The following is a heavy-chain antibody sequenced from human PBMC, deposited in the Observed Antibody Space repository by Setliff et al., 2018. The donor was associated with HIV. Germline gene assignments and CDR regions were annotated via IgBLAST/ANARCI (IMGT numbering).Heavy chain of an antibody. CDR1: GGSISSGRYY. Sequence: SETLSLTCTVSGGSISSGRYYWSWIRQPAGKGLEWIGEINHSGSTTYNPSLKSRVTISVDTSKNQFSLELSSVTAADTALYYCARTITTFGVIGRGGRMDVWGKGTTVTVSS. J-gene: IGHJ6*04. V-gene: IGHV4-61*10. CDR3: ARTITTFGVIGRGGRMDV. CDR2: INHSGST. D-gene: IGHD3-3*01.